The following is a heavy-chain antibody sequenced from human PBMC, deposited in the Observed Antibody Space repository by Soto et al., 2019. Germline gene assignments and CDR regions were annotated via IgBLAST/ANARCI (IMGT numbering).Heavy chain of an antibody. V-gene: IGHV3-23*01. CDR2: LSGSGGSI. CDR1: GFTFSSHS. D-gene: IGHD6-13*01. J-gene: IGHJ5*02. CDR3: AKVSSSWDAGCCDL. Sequence: PGGSLILSCTASGFTFSSHSMTWARQAPGKRLEWVSGLSGSGGSIYYADSVKGRFTISRDNSMNTLYLQMNTLRAEDTAVYYCAKVSSSWDAGCCDLWGQGTPVIVSS.